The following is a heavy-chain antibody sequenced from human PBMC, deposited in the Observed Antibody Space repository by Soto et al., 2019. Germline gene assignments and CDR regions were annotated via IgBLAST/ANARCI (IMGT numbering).Heavy chain of an antibody. Sequence: GGSLRLSCAASGFTFSSYAMHWVRQAPGKGLEWVAVISYDGSNKYYADSVKGRFTISRDNSKNTLYLQMNSLRAEDTAVYYCSRGYYYESSGYYYFDYWGQGTLVTVSS. CDR3: SRGYYYESSGYYYFDY. CDR1: GFTFSSYA. CDR2: ISYDGSNK. J-gene: IGHJ4*02. V-gene: IGHV3-30*04. D-gene: IGHD3-22*01.